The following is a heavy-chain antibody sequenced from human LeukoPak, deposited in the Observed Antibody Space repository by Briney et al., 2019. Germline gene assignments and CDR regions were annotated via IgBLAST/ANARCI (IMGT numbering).Heavy chain of an antibody. CDR2: MNPNSGNT. CDR1: GYTFTSYD. Sequence: ASVKVSCKASGYTFTSYDINWVRQATGQGLEWMGWMNPNSGNTGYAQKFQGRVTITRNTSISTAYMELSSLRAEDTAVYYCARAWWELPFSAFDYWGQGTLVTVSS. D-gene: IGHD1-26*01. V-gene: IGHV1-8*03. J-gene: IGHJ4*02. CDR3: ARAWWELPFSAFDY.